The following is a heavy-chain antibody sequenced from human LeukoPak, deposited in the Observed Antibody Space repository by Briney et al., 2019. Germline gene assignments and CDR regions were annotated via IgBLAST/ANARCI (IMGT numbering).Heavy chain of an antibody. V-gene: IGHV3-21*04. CDR2: ISPSCSYI. D-gene: IGHD3-3*01. CDR3: ARAIGDDFWSGYYGYYYGMDV. CDR1: GFTYSSYS. Sequence: GGSLRLSCAASGFTYSSYSMNWVRQAPGKGLEWVSSISPSCSYIYYVDSVKGRFTIYRHNAKNTLYLQMNSLKAEDTAVYYCARAIGDDFWSGYYGYYYGMDVWGQGTTVTASS. J-gene: IGHJ6*02.